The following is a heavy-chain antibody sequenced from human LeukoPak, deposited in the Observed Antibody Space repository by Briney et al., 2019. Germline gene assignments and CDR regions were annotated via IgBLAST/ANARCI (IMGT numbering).Heavy chain of an antibody. D-gene: IGHD6-19*01. J-gene: IGHJ4*02. Sequence: PGGSLRLSCAASGFTFSSYAMSWVRQAPGKGLEWVSAIRGSGGSTYYADSVKGRFTISRDNSKNTLYLQMNSLRAEDTAVYYCAKKLAVAGTVYLDYWGQGTLVTVSS. CDR2: IRGSGGST. V-gene: IGHV3-23*01. CDR1: GFTFSSYA. CDR3: AKKLAVAGTVYLDY.